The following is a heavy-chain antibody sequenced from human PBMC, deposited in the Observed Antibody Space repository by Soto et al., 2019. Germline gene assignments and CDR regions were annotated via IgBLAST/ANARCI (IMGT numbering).Heavy chain of an antibody. CDR1: GYTFTTYA. J-gene: IGHJ5*02. Sequence: GASVKVACKASGYTFTTYAIHWVRQAPGQRLEWMGWINAGNGNTKYSQKFQGRVTMTRDTSASTAYMELSSLRSEDTAVYFCARSPLAAADWFDPWGQGTLVTVSS. V-gene: IGHV1-3*01. D-gene: IGHD6-13*01. CDR3: ARSPLAAADWFDP. CDR2: INAGNGNT.